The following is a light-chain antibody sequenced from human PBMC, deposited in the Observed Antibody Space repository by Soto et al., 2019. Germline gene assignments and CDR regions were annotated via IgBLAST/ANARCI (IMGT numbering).Light chain of an antibody. V-gene: IGLV1-44*01. CDR2: RNE. Sequence: QSALAQPPSASGTPGQRVTISCSGSSSNVGSNTVDWYRHVAGTAPKLLIYRNEKRPSGVPARFSGSKSGTSASLAISGLQSDDEAEYFCAAWDDGLTGVIFGGGTKLTVL. CDR1: SSNVGSNT. CDR3: AAWDDGLTGVI. J-gene: IGLJ2*01.